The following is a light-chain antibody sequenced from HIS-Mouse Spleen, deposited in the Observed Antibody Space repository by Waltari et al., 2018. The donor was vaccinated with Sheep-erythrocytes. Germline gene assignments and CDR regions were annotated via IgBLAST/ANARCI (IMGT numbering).Light chain of an antibody. Sequence: QSALTQPPSASGSPGQSVTISCTGTSSDVGGYKYVSWYPQHPGKAPKPMIYEVSKRPSGVPDRFSGSKSGNTASLTVSGLQAEDEADYYCSSYAGSNNWVFGGGTKLTVL. J-gene: IGLJ3*02. CDR1: SSDVGGYKY. CDR2: EVS. V-gene: IGLV2-8*01. CDR3: SSYAGSNNWV.